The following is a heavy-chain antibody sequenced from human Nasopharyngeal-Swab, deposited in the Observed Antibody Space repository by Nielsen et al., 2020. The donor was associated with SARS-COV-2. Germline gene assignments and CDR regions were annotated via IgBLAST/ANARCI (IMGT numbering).Heavy chain of an antibody. CDR1: GGSISSGSYY. V-gene: IGHV4-61*02. D-gene: IGHD4-17*01. CDR2: IYTSGST. CDR3: ARGLRGVTTYYYYYYTDV. Sequence: SETLSLTCTVSGGSISSGSYYWSWIRQPAGKGLEWIGRIYTSGSTNYNPSLKSRVTISVDTSKNQFSLKLSSVTAADTAVYYCARGLRGVTTYYYYYYTDVWGKGTTVTVSS. J-gene: IGHJ6*03.